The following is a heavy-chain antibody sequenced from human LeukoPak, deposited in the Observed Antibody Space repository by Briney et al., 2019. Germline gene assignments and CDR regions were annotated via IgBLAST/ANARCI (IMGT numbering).Heavy chain of an antibody. J-gene: IGHJ4*02. V-gene: IGHV1-8*01. CDR3: ARGYPYGQLDS. D-gene: IGHD3-10*01. CDR1: GYTFTNYD. Sequence: EASVKVSCKTSGYTFTNYDINWVRQAPGQGLEWMAWMNPNSGHMVFTQKFQGRLTMTRNTPMSTAYMELSSLRSDDTAVYYCARGYPYGQLDSWGQGTLVTVSS. CDR2: MNPNSGHM.